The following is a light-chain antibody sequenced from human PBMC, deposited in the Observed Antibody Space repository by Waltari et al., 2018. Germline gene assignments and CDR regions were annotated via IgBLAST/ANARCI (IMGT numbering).Light chain of an antibody. Sequence: DIQMTQSPSSLSASVGDRATITCQASQDISNYLNWYQQKPGKAPKLLIYDASNLATGVPSRFSGGGSGTDFTFTISNLQPEDIATYYCQQFDNLPITFGQGTRLEIK. J-gene: IGKJ5*01. CDR3: QQFDNLPIT. CDR1: QDISNY. CDR2: DAS. V-gene: IGKV1-33*01.